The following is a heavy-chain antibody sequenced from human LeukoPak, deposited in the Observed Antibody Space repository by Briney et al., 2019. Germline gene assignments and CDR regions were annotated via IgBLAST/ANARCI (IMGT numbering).Heavy chain of an antibody. D-gene: IGHD5-18*01. CDR1: GGTFTSYA. CDR2: IIPILGIA. V-gene: IGHV1-69*04. CDR3: ARGRGYSYGAYYYYYGMDV. J-gene: IGHJ6*02. Sequence: ASVKLSCKASGGTFTSYAISWVRQAPGQGLEWMGRIIPILGIANYAQKFQGRVTITADKSTSTAYMELSSLRSEDTAVYYCARGRGYSYGAYYYYYGMDVWGQGTTVTVSS.